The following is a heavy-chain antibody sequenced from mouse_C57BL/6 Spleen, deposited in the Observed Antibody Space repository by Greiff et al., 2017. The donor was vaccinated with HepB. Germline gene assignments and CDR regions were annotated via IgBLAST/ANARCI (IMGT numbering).Heavy chain of an antibody. Sequence: VQLQQSGAELVKPGASVKLSCKASGYTFTSYWMHWVKQRPGQGLEWIGMIHPNSGSTNYNEKFKSKATLTVDKSSSTAYMQLSSLTSEDSAVYYCARRGPYRDAMDYWGQRTSVTVSS. V-gene: IGHV1-64*01. D-gene: IGHD5-1-1*01. CDR2: IHPNSGST. CDR1: GYTFTSYW. CDR3: ARRGPYRDAMDY. J-gene: IGHJ4*01.